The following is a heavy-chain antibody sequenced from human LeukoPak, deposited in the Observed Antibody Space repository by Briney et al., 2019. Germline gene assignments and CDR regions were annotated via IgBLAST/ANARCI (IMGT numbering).Heavy chain of an antibody. CDR1: GGSFSGYY. D-gene: IGHD1-26*01. CDR2: INHSGST. V-gene: IGHV4-34*01. Sequence: PSETLSLTCAVYGGSFSGYYWSWIRQPPGKGLEWIGEINHSGSTNYNPSLKSRVTISVDTSKNQFSLKLSSVTAADTAVYYCARGGYSGSYGSYDYWGQGTLVTVSS. J-gene: IGHJ4*02. CDR3: ARGGYSGSYGSYDY.